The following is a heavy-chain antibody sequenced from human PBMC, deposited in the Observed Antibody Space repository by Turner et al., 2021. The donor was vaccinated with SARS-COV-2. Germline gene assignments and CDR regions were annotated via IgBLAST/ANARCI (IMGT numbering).Heavy chain of an antibody. CDR1: GGSLSGYY. CDR3: ARGDDPRKSGVV. Sequence: QVQLQQWGAGPLKPSETLSLICAVNGGSLSGYYWTWIRQPPGKGLEWNGDVHPYGTTYYNPSLKSRVSMSVDTSKNQFSLKLNSVTAADTAFYYCARGDDPRKSGVVWGQGTLVTVSS. D-gene: IGHD3-3*01. V-gene: IGHV4-34*01. J-gene: IGHJ4*02. CDR2: VHPYGTT.